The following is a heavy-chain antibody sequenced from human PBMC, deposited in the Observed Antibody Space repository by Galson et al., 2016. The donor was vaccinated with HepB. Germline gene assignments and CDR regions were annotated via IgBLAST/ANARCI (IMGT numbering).Heavy chain of an antibody. CDR3: AGVHAPSTSWNNWFDP. CDR2: VNPGNGNT. J-gene: IGHJ5*02. CDR1: GYTFTNFA. V-gene: IGHV1-3*01. D-gene: IGHD6-13*01. Sequence: SVKVSCKASGYTFTNFAIHWVRQAPGQSLEWMGWVNPGNGNTRYSQNFQGRLTTSRATSANTAYMELSSLRSEDTAVYYCAGVHAPSTSWNNWFDPWGQGTLVTVSS.